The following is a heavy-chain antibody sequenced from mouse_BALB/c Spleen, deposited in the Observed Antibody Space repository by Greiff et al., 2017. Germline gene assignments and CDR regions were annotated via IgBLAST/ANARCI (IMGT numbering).Heavy chain of an antibody. CDR3: ARDRYDPWFAY. Sequence: EVQLQESGPELVKPGASVKISCKASGYTFTDYNMHWVKQSHGKSLEWIGYIYPYNGGTGYNQKFKSKATLTVDNSSSTAYMELRSLTSEDSAVYYCARDRYDPWFAYWGQGTLVTVSA. CDR2: IYPYNGGT. CDR1: GYTFTDYN. J-gene: IGHJ3*01. D-gene: IGHD2-14*01. V-gene: IGHV1S29*02.